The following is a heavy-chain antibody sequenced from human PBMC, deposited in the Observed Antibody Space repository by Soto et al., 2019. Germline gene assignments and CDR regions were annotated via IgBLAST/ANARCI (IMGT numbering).Heavy chain of an antibody. J-gene: IGHJ6*02. CDR2: IIPIFGTA. D-gene: IGHD5-12*01. V-gene: IGHV1-69*06. CDR3: ARLKVEDSGYDSDYYYGMDV. CDR1: GGTFSSYA. Sequence: GASVKVSCKASGGTFSSYAISWVRQAPGQGLEWMGGIIPIFGTANYAQKFQGRVTITADKSTSTAYMELSSLRSEDTAVYYCARLKVEDSGYDSDYYYGMDVWGQGTTVTVSS.